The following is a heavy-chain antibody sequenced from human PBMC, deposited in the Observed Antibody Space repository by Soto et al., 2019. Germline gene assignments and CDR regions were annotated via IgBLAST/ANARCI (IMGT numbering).Heavy chain of an antibody. CDR2: IYYSGST. Sequence: PSDTLSLTCTVSGRSISSYYWSWIRQPPGKGLEWIGYIYYSGSTNYNPSLKSRVTISVDTSKNQFSLKLSSVTAADTAVYYCARADFWSGYGDYGMDVWGQGTTVTVS. CDR3: ARADFWSGYGDYGMDV. V-gene: IGHV4-59*07. J-gene: IGHJ6*02. CDR1: GRSISSYY. D-gene: IGHD3-3*01.